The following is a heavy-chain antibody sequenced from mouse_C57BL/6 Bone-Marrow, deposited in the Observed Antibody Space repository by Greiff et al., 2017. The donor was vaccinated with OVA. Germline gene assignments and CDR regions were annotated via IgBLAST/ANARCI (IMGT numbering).Heavy chain of an antibody. J-gene: IGHJ4*01. CDR3: ARGVTTAYYYAMDY. Sequence: LVESGPELVKPGASVKISCKASGYAFSSSWMNWVKQRPGQGLEWIGRIYPGDGDTNYNGKFKGKATLTADKSSSTAYMQLSSLTSADSAVYYCARGVTTAYYYAMDYWGQGTSVTVSS. CDR2: IYPGDGDT. D-gene: IGHD2-12*01. CDR1: GYAFSSSW. V-gene: IGHV1-82*01.